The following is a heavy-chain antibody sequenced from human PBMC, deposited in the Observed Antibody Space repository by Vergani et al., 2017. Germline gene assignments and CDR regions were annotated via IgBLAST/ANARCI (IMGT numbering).Heavy chain of an antibody. CDR3: ARLEVLIPGGDYVFDI. V-gene: IGHV3-48*04. D-gene: IGHD2-21*01. CDR2: ISGRGTSK. Sequence: VHLVESGGGVVQPGRSLRLSCAASGFTLRSHGMHWVRQAPGKGLEWVSHISGRGTSKYYSDSVKGRFTISRDNAKKSQYLQMNSLRAEDTAIYYCARLEVLIPGGDYVFDIWGPGTMVTVSS. J-gene: IGHJ3*02. CDR1: GFTLRSHG.